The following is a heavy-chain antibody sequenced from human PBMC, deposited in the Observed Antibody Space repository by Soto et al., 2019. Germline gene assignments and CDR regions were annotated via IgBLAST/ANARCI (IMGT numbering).Heavy chain of an antibody. V-gene: IGHV3-30*18. CDR2: ISYDGSNK. D-gene: IGHD6-19*01. CDR1: GFTFSSYG. Sequence: QVQLVESGGGVVQPGRSLRLSCAASGFTFSSYGMHWVRQAPGKGLEWVAVISYDGSNKYYADSVKGRFTISRDNSKNTLYLQINSLRAEDTAVYYCAKDRPVAEGYFDYWGQGTLVTVSS. CDR3: AKDRPVAEGYFDY. J-gene: IGHJ4*02.